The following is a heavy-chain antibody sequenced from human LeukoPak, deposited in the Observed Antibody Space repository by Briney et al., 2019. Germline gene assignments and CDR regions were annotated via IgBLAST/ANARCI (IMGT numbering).Heavy chain of an antibody. CDR2: IRYDGSNK. J-gene: IGHJ4*02. CDR3: AKDFLKSISLIRGIRSWVGYFDY. Sequence: GGSLRLSCAASGFTFSNYGMHWVRQAPGKGLEWVTFIRYDGSNKYYADSVKGRFTISRDNSKNTLYLQMNSLRAEDTAVYYCAKDFLKSISLIRGIRSWVGYFDYWGQGTLVTVSS. CDR1: GFTFSNYG. D-gene: IGHD3-10*01. V-gene: IGHV3-30*02.